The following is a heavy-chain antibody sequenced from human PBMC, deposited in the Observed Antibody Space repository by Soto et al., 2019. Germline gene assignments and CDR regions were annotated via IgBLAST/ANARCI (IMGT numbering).Heavy chain of an antibody. CDR3: ARDEHCSSTSCRGSYYYYGMDV. Sequence: KPSETLSLTCTVSGGSISSGDYYWSWIRQPPGKGLEWIGYIYYSGSTYYNPSLKSRVTISVDTSKNQFSLKLSSVTAADTAVYYCARDEHCSSTSCRGSYYYYGMDVWGQGTTVTVSS. D-gene: IGHD2-2*01. J-gene: IGHJ6*02. CDR1: GGSISSGDYY. V-gene: IGHV4-30-4*01. CDR2: IYYSGST.